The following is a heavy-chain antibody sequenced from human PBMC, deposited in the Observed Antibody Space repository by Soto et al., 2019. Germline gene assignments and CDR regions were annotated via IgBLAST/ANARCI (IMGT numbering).Heavy chain of an antibody. D-gene: IGHD1-26*01. CDR3: AKDLGAYYYGMDV. Sequence: EVQLLESGGGLVQPGGSLRLSCAASGFTFSSYAMSWVRQAPGKGLEWVSAISGSGGSTYYADSVKGRFTISRDKSKNTLYLQMNSLRAEDTAVYYCAKDLGAYYYGMDVWGQGTTVTVSS. J-gene: IGHJ6*02. CDR2: ISGSGGST. CDR1: GFTFSSYA. V-gene: IGHV3-23*01.